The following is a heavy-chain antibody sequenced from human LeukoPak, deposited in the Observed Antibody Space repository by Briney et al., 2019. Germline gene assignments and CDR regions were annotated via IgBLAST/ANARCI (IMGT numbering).Heavy chain of an antibody. CDR2: ISYDGSNK. V-gene: IGHV3-30-3*01. CDR3: ARDLRVATITEGYYFDY. D-gene: IGHD5-24*01. Sequence: GRSLRLSCAASGFTFSSYAMHWVRQAPGKGLEWVAVISYDGSNKYYADSMKGRFTISRDNSKNTLYLQMNSLRAEDTAVYYCARDLRVATITEGYYFDYWGQGTLVTVSS. J-gene: IGHJ4*02. CDR1: GFTFSSYA.